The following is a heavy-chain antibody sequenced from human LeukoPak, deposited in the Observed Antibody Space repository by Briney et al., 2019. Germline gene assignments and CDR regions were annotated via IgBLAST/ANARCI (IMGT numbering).Heavy chain of an antibody. D-gene: IGHD6-19*01. CDR2: IHTSGST. Sequence: KPSETLSLTCTVSGGSISSYYWTWIRQPAGKGLEWIGRIHTSGSTNHNPSLKSRVTMSVDTSNNQFSLKLSSVTAADTAVYYCARETEVPGGHSWDFWGQGTLVTVSS. J-gene: IGHJ4*02. V-gene: IGHV4-4*07. CDR3: ARETEVPGGHSWDF. CDR1: GGSISSYY.